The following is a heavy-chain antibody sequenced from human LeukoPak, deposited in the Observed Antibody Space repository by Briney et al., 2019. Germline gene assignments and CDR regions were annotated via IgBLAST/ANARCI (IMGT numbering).Heavy chain of an antibody. J-gene: IGHJ5*02. CDR1: GGTFSSYA. Sequence: GASVKVSCKASGGTFSSYAISWVRQAPGQGLEWMGRIIPILGIANYAQKFQGRVTITADKSTSTAYMELSSLRSEDTAVYYCARHDILTGRKNWFDPWGQGTLVTVSS. CDR2: IIPILGIA. CDR3: ARHDILTGRKNWFDP. V-gene: IGHV1-69*04. D-gene: IGHD3-9*01.